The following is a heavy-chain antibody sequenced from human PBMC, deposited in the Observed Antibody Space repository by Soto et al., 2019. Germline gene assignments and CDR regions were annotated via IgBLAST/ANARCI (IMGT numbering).Heavy chain of an antibody. V-gene: IGHV4-39*01. CDR3: VRARPYYMGEMPAYYFDY. Sequence: QLQLQESGPGLVKPSETLSLTCTVSGGCISSSSYYWGWIRQPPGKGLEWIGSIHYSGSTYYNPSLKSRVTIAVDTSKNQFSLKLSSVTAADTAVYYCVRARPYYMGEMPAYYFDYWGQGTLVTVSS. D-gene: IGHD1-26*01. CDR2: IHYSGST. J-gene: IGHJ4*02. CDR1: GGCISSSSYY.